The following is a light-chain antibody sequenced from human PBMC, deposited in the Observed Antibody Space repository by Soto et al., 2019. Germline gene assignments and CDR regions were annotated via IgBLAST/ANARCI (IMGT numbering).Light chain of an antibody. J-gene: IGKJ2*01. CDR3: QQYGSSPDT. V-gene: IGKV3-20*01. Sequence: EIVLTQSPGTLSLSPGERATLSCRASQSVSSSYLAWYQQKPGQAPRLLIYGASSRATGIPDRFSGSESGTDFTLTISRLETEDFAVYYCQQYGSSPDTFGQGTKLEIK. CDR1: QSVSSSY. CDR2: GAS.